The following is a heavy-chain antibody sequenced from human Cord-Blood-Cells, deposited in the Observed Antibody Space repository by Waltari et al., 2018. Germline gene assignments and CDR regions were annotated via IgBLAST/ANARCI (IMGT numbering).Heavy chain of an antibody. J-gene: IGHJ4*02. CDR2: INPNSGGT. D-gene: IGHD3-3*01. V-gene: IGHV1-2*02. CDR3: ARGITIFGVVTGLFDY. CDR1: GYTFTGYY. Sequence: QVQLVQSGAAVKKPGASVKVSCKASGYTFTGYYMHWVRQAPGQGLEWMGWINPNSGGTNYAQKFQGRVTMTRDTSISTAYMELSRLRSDDTAVYYCARGITIFGVVTGLFDYWGQGTLVTVSS.